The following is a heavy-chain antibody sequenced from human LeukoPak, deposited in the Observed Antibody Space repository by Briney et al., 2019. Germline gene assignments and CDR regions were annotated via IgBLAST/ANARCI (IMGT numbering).Heavy chain of an antibody. CDR1: GFTVSSNY. J-gene: IGHJ4*02. Sequence: GGSLRLSCAASGFTVSSNYMSWVRQAPGKGLEWVSVIYSGGSTYYADSVKGRCTIARDNSKNTLYLQINSLRAEDTAVYYCARGVMVRGVIITAYYFDYWGQGTLVTVSS. V-gene: IGHV3-53*01. CDR3: ARGVMVRGVIITAYYFDY. CDR2: IYSGGST. D-gene: IGHD3-10*01.